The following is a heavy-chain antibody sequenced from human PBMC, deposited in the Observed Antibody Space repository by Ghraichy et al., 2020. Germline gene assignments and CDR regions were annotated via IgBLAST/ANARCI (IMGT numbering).Heavy chain of an antibody. CDR3: ARDPEYSRIPGYGMDV. D-gene: IGHD6-6*01. V-gene: IGHV3-74*01. J-gene: IGHJ6*02. CDR2: INSDGSST. CDR1: GFTFSSYW. Sequence: GGSLRLSCAASGFTFSSYWMHWVRQAPGKGLVWVSRINSDGSSTSYADSVKGRFTISRDNAKNTLYLQMNSLRAEDTAVYYCARDPEYSRIPGYGMDVWGQGTTVTVSS.